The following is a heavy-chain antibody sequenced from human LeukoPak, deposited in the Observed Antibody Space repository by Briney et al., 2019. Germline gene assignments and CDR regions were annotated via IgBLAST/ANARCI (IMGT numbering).Heavy chain of an antibody. CDR1: GGSMSSYY. Sequence: SETLSLTCTVSGGSMSSYYWSWIRQPAGKGLEWIGRIYTSGSTNYNPSLKSRVTMSIDTSNNQFSLKLSSVTAADTAVYYCARGRSITMVRGVPLFDYWGQGTLVTVSS. V-gene: IGHV4-4*07. CDR2: IYTSGST. D-gene: IGHD3-10*01. J-gene: IGHJ4*02. CDR3: ARGRSITMVRGVPLFDY.